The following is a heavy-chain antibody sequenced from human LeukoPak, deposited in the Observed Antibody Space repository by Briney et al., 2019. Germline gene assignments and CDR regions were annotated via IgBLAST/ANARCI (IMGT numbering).Heavy chain of an antibody. Sequence: SETLSLTCTVSGVSISTYYWNWTRQPPGKGLEWIGYIHYSGTTNYNPSLRSRLTISLDMSKNQVSLKRSSVTAADTAVYYCARAGSSTWSGYFDYWGQGTLVTVSS. CDR2: IHYSGTT. V-gene: IGHV4-59*01. D-gene: IGHD6-13*01. CDR1: GVSISTYY. CDR3: ARAGSSTWSGYFDY. J-gene: IGHJ4*02.